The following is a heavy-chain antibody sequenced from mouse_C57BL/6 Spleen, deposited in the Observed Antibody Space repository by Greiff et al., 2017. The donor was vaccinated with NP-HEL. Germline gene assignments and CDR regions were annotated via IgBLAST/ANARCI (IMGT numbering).Heavy chain of an antibody. CDR3: ARKADYYGSSYDWYFDV. CDR1: GFTFSDYG. CDR2: ISSGSSTI. J-gene: IGHJ1*03. D-gene: IGHD1-1*01. V-gene: IGHV5-17*01. Sequence: EVKLMESGGGLVKPGGSLKLSCAASGFTFSDYGMHWVRQAPEKGLEWVAYISSGSSTIYYADTAKGRFTISRDNAKNTLFLQMTSLRSEDTAMYYCARKADYYGSSYDWYFDVWGTGTTVTVSS.